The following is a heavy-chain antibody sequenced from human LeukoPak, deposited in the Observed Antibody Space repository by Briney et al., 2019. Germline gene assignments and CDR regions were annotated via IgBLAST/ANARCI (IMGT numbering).Heavy chain of an antibody. CDR2: IYYSGTT. V-gene: IGHV4-59*08. Sequence: SETLSPTCTVSGGSISTYYWSWIRQPPGKGLEWIGYIYYSGTTNYKPSLKSRVTISVDTSKNQFSLKLSSVTAADTAVYYCARSGSSSPYWYFDLWGRGTLVTVSS. J-gene: IGHJ2*01. CDR1: GGSISTYY. CDR3: ARSGSSSPYWYFDL. D-gene: IGHD3-3*01.